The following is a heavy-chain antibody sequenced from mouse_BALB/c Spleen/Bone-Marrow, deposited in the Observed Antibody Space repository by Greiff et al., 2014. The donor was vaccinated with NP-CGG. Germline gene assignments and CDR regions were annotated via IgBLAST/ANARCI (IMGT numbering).Heavy chain of an antibody. CDR3: TTGFAY. J-gene: IGHJ3*01. D-gene: IGHD4-1*01. V-gene: IGHV6-6*02. CDR1: GFTFSNYW. Sequence: VQLKESGGGLVQPGGSMKLSCVASGFTFSNYWMNWVRQSPEKGLEWVAEIRLKSYNYATHYAESVKGRFTISRDDSKSGVYLQMNNLRAEDTGIYYCTTGFAYWGQGTLVTVSA. CDR2: IRLKSYNYAT.